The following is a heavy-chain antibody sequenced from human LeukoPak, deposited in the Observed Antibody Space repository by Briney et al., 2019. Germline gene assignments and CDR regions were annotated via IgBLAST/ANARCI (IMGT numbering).Heavy chain of an antibody. Sequence: ASVKVSCKASGYSFTSCGVNWVRQAPGQGLEWMGIINPSGGSTSYAQKFQGRVTMTRDTSTSTVYMELSSLRSEDTAVYYCARDRFGGRGPILRFPPFDPWGQGTLVTVSS. D-gene: IGHD3-3*01. CDR1: GYSFTSCG. V-gene: IGHV1-46*01. CDR3: ARDRFGGRGPILRFPPFDP. J-gene: IGHJ5*02. CDR2: INPSGGST.